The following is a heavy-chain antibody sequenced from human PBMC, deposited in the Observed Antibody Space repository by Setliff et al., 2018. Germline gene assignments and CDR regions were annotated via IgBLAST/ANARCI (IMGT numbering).Heavy chain of an antibody. Sequence: PGESLKISCTASGFTFGDYAMSWVRQAPGKGLEWVGFIRSKAYGGTTEYAAYVKGRFTISRDDSKSIAYLQMNSLKTEDTAVYYCTREASVDFWSGYPYYYYMDVWGKGTTVTVSS. CDR2: IRSKAYGGTT. D-gene: IGHD3-3*01. V-gene: IGHV3-49*04. CDR3: TREASVDFWSGYPYYYYMDV. CDR1: GFTFGDYA. J-gene: IGHJ6*03.